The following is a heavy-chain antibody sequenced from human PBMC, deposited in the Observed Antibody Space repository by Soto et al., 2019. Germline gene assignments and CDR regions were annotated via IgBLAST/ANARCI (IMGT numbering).Heavy chain of an antibody. J-gene: IGHJ6*02. CDR3: ARPCTGCMGADGMDV. Sequence: GESLKISCKGSGYSFISHWISWVRQMPGKGLEWMGRIDPSDSYTDYSPSFQGHVTISADRSTNTIYLQWSSLKASDTAMYYCARPCTGCMGADGMDVWGQGTTVTVSS. V-gene: IGHV5-10-1*01. CDR2: IDPSDSYT. CDR1: GYSFISHW. D-gene: IGHD2-2*01.